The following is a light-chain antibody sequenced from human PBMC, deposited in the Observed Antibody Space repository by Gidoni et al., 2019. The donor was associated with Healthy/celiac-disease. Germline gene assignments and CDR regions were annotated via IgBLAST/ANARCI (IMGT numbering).Light chain of an antibody. CDR2: LGS. CDR1: QSLLHSNGYNY. J-gene: IGKJ2*01. V-gene: IGKV2-28*01. Sequence: DIVMTQSPLSLHVTPGEPASISCMSSQSLLHSNGYNYLDWYLQKPGQSPQLLIYLGSNRASGVPDMFSGSGSGTDFTLKISRVEAEYVGVYYCMQALQTPRTFGQGTKLEIK. CDR3: MQALQTPRT.